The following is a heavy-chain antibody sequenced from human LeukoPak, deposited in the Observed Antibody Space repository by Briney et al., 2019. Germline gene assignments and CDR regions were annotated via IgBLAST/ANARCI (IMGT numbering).Heavy chain of an antibody. D-gene: IGHD5-24*01. CDR1: GGTFSSYA. CDR2: IIPIFGTA. CDR3: ARDGDGYNNYFDY. V-gene: IGHV1-69*13. J-gene: IGHJ4*02. Sequence: SVKVSCKASGGTFSSYAISWVRQAPGQGLEWMGGIIPIFGTANYAQKFQGRVTITADESTSTAYMELSSLRSEDTAVYYCARDGDGYNNYFDYWGQGTLVTVFS.